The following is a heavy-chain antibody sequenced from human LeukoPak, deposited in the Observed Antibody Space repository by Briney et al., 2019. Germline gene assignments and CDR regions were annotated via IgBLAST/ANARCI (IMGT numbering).Heavy chain of an antibody. CDR2: IIPIFGTA. Sequence: ASVKVSCKASGGTFSSYAISGVRQAPGQGLEWMGRIIPIFGTANYAQKFQGRVTITTDESTSTAYMELSSLRSEDTAVYYCARVDSGSYYGAFDIWGQGTMVTVSS. D-gene: IGHD1-26*01. CDR1: GGTFSSYA. V-gene: IGHV1-69*05. J-gene: IGHJ3*02. CDR3: ARVDSGSYYGAFDI.